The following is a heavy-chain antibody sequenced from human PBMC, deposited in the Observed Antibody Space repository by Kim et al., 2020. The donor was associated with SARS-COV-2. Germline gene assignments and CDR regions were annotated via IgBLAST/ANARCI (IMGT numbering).Heavy chain of an antibody. CDR1: GFTFSSYA. V-gene: IGHV3-23*01. J-gene: IGHJ6*02. D-gene: IGHD5-12*01. CDR2: ISGSGGST. Sequence: GGSLRLSCAASGFTFSSYAMSWVRQAPGKGLEWVSAISGSGGSTYYADSVKGRFTISRDNSKNTLYLQMNSLRAEDTAVYYCAKEGVATFSDYYYYGMDVWGQGTTVTXSS. CDR3: AKEGVATFSDYYYYGMDV.